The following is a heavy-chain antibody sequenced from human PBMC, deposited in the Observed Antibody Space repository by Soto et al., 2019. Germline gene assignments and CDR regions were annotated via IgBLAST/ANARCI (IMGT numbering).Heavy chain of an antibody. CDR3: TSPGFQSSGWFGHFQH. D-gene: IGHD6-19*01. V-gene: IGHV3-72*01. CDR2: TGNRANGYTT. Sequence: GGSLRLSCVASGFAFNDHYMDWVRQAPGKGLEWVGRTGNRANGYTTQYAASVEGRFTISRDESKDSLYLQMNSLKAEDAAVYYCTSPGFQSSGWFGHFQHWGQGTLVTVSA. CDR1: GFAFNDHY. J-gene: IGHJ1*01.